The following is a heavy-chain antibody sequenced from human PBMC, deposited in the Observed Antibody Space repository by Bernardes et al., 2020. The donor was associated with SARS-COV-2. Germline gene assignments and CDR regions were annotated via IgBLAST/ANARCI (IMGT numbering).Heavy chain of an antibody. Sequence: SVKVSCKVSGATFNTNGISWVRQAPGQALEWMGGIIPLFGTANYAQRFEERVTITADKSATTVYMELSSLRSEDTAVYYCARDQCPNGVCPRGGWRGSYDYHALHLWGQGTTVTVSS. CDR3: ARDQCPNGVCPRGGWRGSYDYHALHL. V-gene: IGHV1-69*06. J-gene: IGHJ6*02. CDR1: GATFNTNG. CDR2: IIPLFGTA. D-gene: IGHD2-8*01.